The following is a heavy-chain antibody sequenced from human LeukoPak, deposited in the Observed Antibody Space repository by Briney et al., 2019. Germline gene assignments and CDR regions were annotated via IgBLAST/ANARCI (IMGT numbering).Heavy chain of an antibody. Sequence: GGSLTLSCAASGFTFSNAWMNWVRQAPGKGLEWVGRIKSTTDGGTTDYAAPVKGRFTISRDDSKNTLYLQMNSLNTEDTAVYYCTTDLWIAVAGSGWGQGTLVTVSS. CDR3: TTDLWIAVAGSG. CDR1: GFTFSNAW. CDR2: IKSTTDGGTT. J-gene: IGHJ4*02. D-gene: IGHD6-19*01. V-gene: IGHV3-15*01.